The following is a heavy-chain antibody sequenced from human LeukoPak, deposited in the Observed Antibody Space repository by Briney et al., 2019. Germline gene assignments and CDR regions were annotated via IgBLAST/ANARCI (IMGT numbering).Heavy chain of an antibody. J-gene: IGHJ5*02. Sequence: SETLSLTCTVSGDSISGGSYYWTWIRQPAGKGLEWIGRIYTSGSTNYNPSLKSRVTISVDTSKNQFSLKLSSVTAADTAVYYCARGYCSSTSCFDAWGQGTLVTVSS. CDR2: IYTSGST. CDR3: ARGYCSSTSCFDA. CDR1: GDSISGGSYY. D-gene: IGHD2-2*01. V-gene: IGHV4-61*02.